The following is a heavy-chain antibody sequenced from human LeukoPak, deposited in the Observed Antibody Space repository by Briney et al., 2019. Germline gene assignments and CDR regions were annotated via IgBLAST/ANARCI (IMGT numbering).Heavy chain of an antibody. CDR2: IYTSGSA. CDR3: ARGYDSLTGYLGGDY. V-gene: IGHV4-61*02. D-gene: IGHD3-9*01. CDR1: GGSISSGSYY. Sequence: SETLSLTCTVSGGSISSGSYYWSWIRQPAGKGLEWIGRIYTSGSANYNPSLKSRVTISVDTSKNQFSLKLSSVTAADTAVYYCARGYDSLTGYLGGDYWGQGTLVTVSS. J-gene: IGHJ4*02.